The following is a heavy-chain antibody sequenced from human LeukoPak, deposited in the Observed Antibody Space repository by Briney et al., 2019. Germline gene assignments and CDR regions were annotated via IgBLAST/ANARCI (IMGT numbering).Heavy chain of an antibody. CDR2: INPNSGGT. CDR1: GYTFTGYY. Sequence: WASVKVSCKASGYTFTGYYMHWVRQAPGQGLEWMGWINPNSGGTNYAQKFQGRVTMTRDTSISTAYMELSRLRSDDTAVYYCAGEVCSSSWYVALPMDLFGMDVWGQGTTVTVCS. J-gene: IGHJ6*02. V-gene: IGHV1-2*02. D-gene: IGHD6-13*01. CDR3: AGEVCSSSWYVALPMDLFGMDV.